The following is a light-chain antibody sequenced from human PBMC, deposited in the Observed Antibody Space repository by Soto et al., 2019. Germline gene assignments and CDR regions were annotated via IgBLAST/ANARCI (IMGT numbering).Light chain of an antibody. V-gene: IGLV2-14*03. J-gene: IGLJ2*01. CDR2: DVT. CDR3: SSYTSSRTQL. Sequence: QSVLTQPASVSGSPGQSITISCIGTSSDVGGYNYVSWYQQHPGKAPKLMIYDVTNRPSGVSNRFSGSKSGNTASLTISGLQAEDEADYYCSSYTSSRTQLFGGGTKVTVL. CDR1: SSDVGGYNY.